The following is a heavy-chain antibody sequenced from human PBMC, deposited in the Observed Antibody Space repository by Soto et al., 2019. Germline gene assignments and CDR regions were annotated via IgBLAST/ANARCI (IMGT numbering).Heavy chain of an antibody. CDR3: AKNTRNYYYGMDV. CDR2: ISYDGSNK. Sequence: PGGSLRLSCAASGFTFSSYGMHWVRQAPGKGLEWVAVISYDGSNKYYADSVKGRFTISRDNSKNTLYLQMNSLRAEDTAVYYCAKNTRNYYYGMDVWGPGTTVTVSS. J-gene: IGHJ6*02. CDR1: GFTFSSYG. V-gene: IGHV3-30*18.